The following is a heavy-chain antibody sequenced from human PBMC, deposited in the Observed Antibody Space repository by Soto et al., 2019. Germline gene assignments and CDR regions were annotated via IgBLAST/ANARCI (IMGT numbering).Heavy chain of an antibody. Sequence: PGGSLRLSCAASGFTFSSYGMHWVRQAPDKGLEWVAVISYDGSNKYYADSVKGRFTISRDNSKNTLYLQMNSLRAEDTAVYYCAKDRRTIFGVVIIPDYYYGMDVWGQGTTVTVSS. D-gene: IGHD3-3*01. CDR3: AKDRRTIFGVVIIPDYYYGMDV. J-gene: IGHJ6*02. CDR2: ISYDGSNK. CDR1: GFTFSSYG. V-gene: IGHV3-30*18.